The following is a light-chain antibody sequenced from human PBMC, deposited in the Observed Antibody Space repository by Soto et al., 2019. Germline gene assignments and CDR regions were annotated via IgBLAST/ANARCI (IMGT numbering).Light chain of an antibody. CDR3: HQYGRSPWT. CDR1: KSVSSSY. Sequence: IVLTQSPGTLGLSPGERATRSCRVSKSVSSSYLAWYQQKPGQAPRLLIYGASSRAPGIPDRFSRSASRTDFTLTTSSLEPDDFAVYSCHQYGRSPWTFGQGTKLDIK. CDR2: GAS. V-gene: IGKV3-20*01. J-gene: IGKJ1*01.